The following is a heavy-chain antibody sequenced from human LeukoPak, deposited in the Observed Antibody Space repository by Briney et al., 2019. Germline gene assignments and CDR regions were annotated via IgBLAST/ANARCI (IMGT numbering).Heavy chain of an antibody. CDR1: GGSISSSNW. Sequence: SETLSLTCAVSGGSISSSNWWSWVRQPPGKGPEWIGERYHTGDSNYSPSLKSRLTISIDKSKNQFSLKLSSVTAADTAVYYCASYQLLISWFDPWGQGTLVTVSS. D-gene: IGHD2-2*01. CDR2: RYHTGDS. J-gene: IGHJ5*02. V-gene: IGHV4-4*02. CDR3: ASYQLLISWFDP.